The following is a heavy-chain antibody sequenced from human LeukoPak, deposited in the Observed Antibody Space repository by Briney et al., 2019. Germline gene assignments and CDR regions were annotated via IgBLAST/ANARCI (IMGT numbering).Heavy chain of an antibody. CDR3: ARHGLQNYYDSSGYYYY. CDR1: GYSFTSYW. V-gene: IGHV5-51*01. Sequence: GESLKISCKGSGYSFTSYWIGWVRQMPGKGLERMGIIYPGDSDTRYSPSFQGQVTISADKSISTAYLQWSSLKASDTAMYYCARHGLQNYYDSSGYYYYWGQGTLVTVSS. D-gene: IGHD3-22*01. CDR2: IYPGDSDT. J-gene: IGHJ4*02.